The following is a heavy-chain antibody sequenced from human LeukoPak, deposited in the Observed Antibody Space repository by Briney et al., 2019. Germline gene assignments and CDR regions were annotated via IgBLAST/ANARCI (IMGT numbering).Heavy chain of an antibody. CDR2: IYPGDSDT. CDR3: ARLGNYYGGFDD. Sequence: GESPKIFCXGSGYSFTSYWIGWARQKPGEGLDLMGIIYPGDSDTRDSPSFQGQVTISVDRSISTAYLQRSSLQASDTAMYYCARLGNYYGGFDDWGQGTLVTVSS. D-gene: IGHD3-10*01. J-gene: IGHJ4*02. V-gene: IGHV5-51*01. CDR1: GYSFTSYW.